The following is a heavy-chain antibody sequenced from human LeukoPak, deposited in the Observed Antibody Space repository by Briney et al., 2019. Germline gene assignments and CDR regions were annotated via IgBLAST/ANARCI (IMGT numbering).Heavy chain of an antibody. CDR2: ISYDGSNK. D-gene: IGHD6-13*01. CDR1: GFTFSSYW. CDR3: ARDRGIAAAAACDY. Sequence: PGGSLRLSCAASGFTFSSYWMHWVRQAPGKGLEWVAVISYDGSNKYYADSVRGRFTISRDNSKNTLYLQMNSLRAEDTAVYYCARDRGIAAAAACDYWGQGTLVTVSS. J-gene: IGHJ4*02. V-gene: IGHV3-30-3*01.